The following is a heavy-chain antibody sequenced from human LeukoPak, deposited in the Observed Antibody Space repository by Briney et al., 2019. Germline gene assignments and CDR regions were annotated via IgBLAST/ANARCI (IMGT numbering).Heavy chain of an antibody. V-gene: IGHV3-11*04. CDR1: GFTFSDYY. Sequence: GGSLRLSCAASGFTFSDYYMSWIRQAPGKGLEWVSYISSSGSTIYYADSVRGRFTISRDNSKNTLYLQMNSLRAEDTAVYYCAKDRDFWSAQAFDYWGQGTLVTVSS. CDR3: AKDRDFWSAQAFDY. D-gene: IGHD3-3*01. CDR2: ISSSGSTI. J-gene: IGHJ4*02.